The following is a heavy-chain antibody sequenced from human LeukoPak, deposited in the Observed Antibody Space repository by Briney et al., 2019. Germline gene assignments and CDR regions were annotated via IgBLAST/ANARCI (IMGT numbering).Heavy chain of an antibody. D-gene: IGHD5-12*01. Sequence: SQTLSLTCTVSGGSISRGDYYWSWIRQPPGKGLEWIGCIYYSGSTYYNPSLKSRVTISVDTSKNQFSLKLSSVTAADTAVYYCARVIISGYEGPIDYWGQGTLVTVSS. CDR1: GGSISRGDYY. V-gene: IGHV4-30-4*01. CDR2: IYYSGST. CDR3: ARVIISGYEGPIDY. J-gene: IGHJ4*02.